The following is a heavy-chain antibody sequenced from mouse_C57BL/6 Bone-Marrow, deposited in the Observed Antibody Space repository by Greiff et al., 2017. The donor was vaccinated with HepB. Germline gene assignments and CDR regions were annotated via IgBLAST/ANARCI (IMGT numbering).Heavy chain of an antibody. CDR2: ISSGSSTI. CDR1: GFTFSDYG. J-gene: IGHJ4*01. Sequence: DVHLVESGGGLVKPGGSLKLSCAASGFTFSDYGMHWVRQAPEKGLEWVAYISSGSSTIYYADTVKGRFTISRDNAKNTLFLQMTSLRSEDTAMYYCARKSYYYGSSYDAMDYWGQGTSVTVSS. V-gene: IGHV5-17*01. D-gene: IGHD1-1*01. CDR3: ARKSYYYGSSYDAMDY.